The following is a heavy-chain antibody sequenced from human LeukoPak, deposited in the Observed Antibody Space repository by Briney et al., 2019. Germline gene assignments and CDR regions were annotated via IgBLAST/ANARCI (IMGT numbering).Heavy chain of an antibody. CDR2: VRYDGLDK. CDR1: GFTFSAYG. CDR3: ARGGARDIWYFAY. D-gene: IGHD2-21*01. J-gene: IGHJ4*02. Sequence: PGGSLRLSCEVSGFTFSAYGIHWVRQSPGKGLEWVAFVRYDGLDKFYADSVKGRFIVSKDNSRTTLQLQMNSLRSEDTAVYFCARGGARDIWYFAYWGQGIRVTVSS. V-gene: IGHV3-30*02.